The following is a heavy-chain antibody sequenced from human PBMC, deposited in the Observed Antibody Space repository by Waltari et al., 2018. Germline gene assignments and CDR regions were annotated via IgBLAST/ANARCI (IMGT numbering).Heavy chain of an antibody. J-gene: IGHJ4*02. Sequence: VQVVESGGGLIQPGGSLRLSCAASGFTFSNSNMNWVRQAPGEGLEWVAYISSNGASIYYADSVKGRFTISRDNAKNSLYLQMSSLRAEDTAVYYCTRPLNFGGQGTLVTVSS. D-gene: IGHD2-8*01. CDR2: ISSNGASI. V-gene: IGHV3-48*01. CDR3: TRPLNF. CDR1: GFTFSNSN.